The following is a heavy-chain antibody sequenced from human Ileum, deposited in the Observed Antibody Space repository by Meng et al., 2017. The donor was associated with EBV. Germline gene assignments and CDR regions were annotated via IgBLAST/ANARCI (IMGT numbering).Heavy chain of an antibody. CDR1: GGSIRSSNW. Sequence: VRMKESGPGLGKPSGTLSPPWGVSGGSIRSSNWWSWVRQPPGKGLEWIGEIYHSGSTNYNPSLKSRVTISVDKSKNQFSLNLSSVTAADTAVYYCARVGQWLPIDYWGQGTLVTVSS. D-gene: IGHD6-19*01. V-gene: IGHV4-4*02. CDR2: IYHSGST. J-gene: IGHJ4*02. CDR3: ARVGQWLPIDY.